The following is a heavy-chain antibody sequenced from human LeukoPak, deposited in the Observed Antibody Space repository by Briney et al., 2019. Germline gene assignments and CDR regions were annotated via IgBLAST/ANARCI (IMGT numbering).Heavy chain of an antibody. J-gene: IGHJ6*02. CDR1: GYTFTSYG. V-gene: IGHV1-18*01. CDR3: ARDGVRSVSGYAYYYYGMDV. CDR2: ISAYNGTT. D-gene: IGHD5-12*01. Sequence: ASVKVSCKTSGYTFTSYGFSWVRQAPGQGLEWMGWISAYNGTTNYAQRLQGRVTMTTETSTSTAYMELRSLRSDDTAVYYCARDGVRSVSGYAYYYYGMDVWGQGTTVTVSS.